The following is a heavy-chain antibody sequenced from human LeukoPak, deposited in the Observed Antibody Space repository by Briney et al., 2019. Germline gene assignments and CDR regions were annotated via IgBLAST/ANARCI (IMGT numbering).Heavy chain of an antibody. CDR3: AREFIRYYYDSSGYLGFDP. Sequence: PSETLSLTCTVSGGSISSYYWSWIRQPAGKGLEWIGRIYTSGSTNYNPSLKSRVTMSVDTSKNQFSLKLSSVTAADTAVYYCAREFIRYYYDSSGYLGFDPWGQGTLVTVSS. CDR1: GGSISSYY. D-gene: IGHD3-22*01. V-gene: IGHV4-4*07. CDR2: IYTSGST. J-gene: IGHJ5*02.